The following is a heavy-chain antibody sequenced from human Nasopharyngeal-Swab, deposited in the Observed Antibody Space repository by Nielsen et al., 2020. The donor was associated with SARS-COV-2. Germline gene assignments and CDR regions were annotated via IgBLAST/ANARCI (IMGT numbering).Heavy chain of an antibody. Sequence: GESLKISCAASGFTFSSYWMHWVRQAPGKGLEWVAVIWYDGSNKYYADSVKGRFTISRDNSKNTLYLQMNSLRAEDTAVYYCARDGTAAALDYWGQGTLVTVSS. J-gene: IGHJ4*02. D-gene: IGHD6-13*01. CDR3: ARDGTAAALDY. CDR1: GFTFSSYW. V-gene: IGHV3-33*08. CDR2: IWYDGSNK.